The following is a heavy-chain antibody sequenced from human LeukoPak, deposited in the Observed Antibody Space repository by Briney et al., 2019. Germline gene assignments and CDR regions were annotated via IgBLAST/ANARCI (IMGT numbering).Heavy chain of an antibody. J-gene: IGHJ4*02. CDR2: INPNSGGT. CDR1: GYTFTGYY. V-gene: IGHV1-2*02. Sequence: ASVKVSCKASGYTFTGYYMHWVRQAPGQGLEWMGWINPNSGGTNYAQKFQGRVTMTRDTSISTAYMELSRLRSDDTAVYYCARHPRPEPTWLPDEYYFDYWGPGTLVTVSS. CDR3: ARHPRPEPTWLPDEYYFDY. D-gene: IGHD6-19*01.